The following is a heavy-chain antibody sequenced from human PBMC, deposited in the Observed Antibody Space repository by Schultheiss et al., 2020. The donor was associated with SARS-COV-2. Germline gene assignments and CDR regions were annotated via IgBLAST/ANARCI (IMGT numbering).Heavy chain of an antibody. V-gene: IGHV4-39*07. CDR3: ARGLGGHDY. CDR2: IYYSGST. D-gene: IGHD3-16*01. J-gene: IGHJ4*02. Sequence: SETLSLTCTVSGGSISSSSYYWGWIRQPPGKGLEWIGSIYYSGSTYYNPSLKSRVTISVDTFKNQFSLKLSSVTAADTAVYYCARGLGGHDYWGQGTLVTVSS. CDR1: GGSISSSSYY.